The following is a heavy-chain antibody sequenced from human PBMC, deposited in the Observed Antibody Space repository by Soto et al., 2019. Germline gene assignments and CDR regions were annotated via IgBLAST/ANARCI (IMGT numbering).Heavy chain of an antibody. CDR2: IRNKANSYTT. CDR3: ARGCSGGSCYEYYFDY. Sequence: PGGSLRLSCSTSGFTFSNQYMDWVRQAQGKGLEWVGRIRNKANSYTTEYAASVKGRFTISRDDSKNSLYLQMNSLKTEDTAVYYCARGCSGGSCYEYYFDYWGQGTLVTVSS. D-gene: IGHD2-15*01. J-gene: IGHJ4*02. V-gene: IGHV3-72*01. CDR1: GFTFSNQY.